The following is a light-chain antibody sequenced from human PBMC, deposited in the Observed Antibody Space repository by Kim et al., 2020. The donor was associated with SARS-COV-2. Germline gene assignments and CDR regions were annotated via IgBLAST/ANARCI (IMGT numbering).Light chain of an antibody. J-gene: IGLJ1*01. Sequence: PGQTARITCSGDALSKQYAYWYQQKPGQAPVLVIYKDTERPSGIPERFSGSSSGTTVTLTISGVQAEDEADYYCQSADSSGTYYVFGTGTKVTVL. V-gene: IGLV3-25*03. CDR3: QSADSSGTYYV. CDR2: KDT. CDR1: ALSKQY.